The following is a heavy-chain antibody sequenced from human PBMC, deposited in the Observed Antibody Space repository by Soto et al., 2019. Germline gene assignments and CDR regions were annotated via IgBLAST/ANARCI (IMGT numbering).Heavy chain of an antibody. D-gene: IGHD1-1*01. J-gene: IGHJ4*02. Sequence: PSETLSLTCPVSGGSISSYYLSWIRQPPGKGLEWIGYIYYSGSTNYNPSLKSRVTISVDTSKNQFSLKMSSVTAADTAVYYCARLATRYYFDYWGQGTLVTVSS. V-gene: IGHV4-59*01. CDR3: ARLATRYYFDY. CDR2: IYYSGST. CDR1: GGSISSYY.